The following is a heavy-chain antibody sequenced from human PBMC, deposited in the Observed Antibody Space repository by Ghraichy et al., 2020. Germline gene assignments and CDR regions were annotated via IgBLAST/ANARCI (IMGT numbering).Heavy chain of an antibody. CDR1: GDSVSSNSAA. D-gene: IGHD3-10*01. CDR2: TYYRSKWYN. V-gene: IGHV6-1*01. CDR3: ARDMGSPPGYYYYYMDV. Sequence: SQTLSLTCAISGDSVSSNSAAWNWIRQSPSRGLEWLGRTYYRSKWYNDYAVSVKSRITINPDTSKNQFSLQLNSVTPEDTAVYYCARDMGSPPGYYYYYMDVWGKGTTVTVSS. J-gene: IGHJ6*03.